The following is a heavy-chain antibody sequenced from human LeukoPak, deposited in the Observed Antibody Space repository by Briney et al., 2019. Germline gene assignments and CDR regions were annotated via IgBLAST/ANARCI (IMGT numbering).Heavy chain of an antibody. CDR1: GFTFSSYW. V-gene: IGHV3-7*01. CDR3: ARLGEKADFDY. CDR2: IKQDGGES. D-gene: IGHD3-16*01. J-gene: IGHJ4*02. Sequence: GGSLRLSCAASGFTFSSYWMSWVRQAPGKGLEWVANIKQDGGESYSVDSVKGRFTFSRDNAKNSLYLQINSLKAEDTAVYYCARLGEKADFDYWGQGTLVTVSS.